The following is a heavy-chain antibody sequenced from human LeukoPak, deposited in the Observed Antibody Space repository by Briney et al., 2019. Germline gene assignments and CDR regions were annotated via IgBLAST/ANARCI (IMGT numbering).Heavy chain of an antibody. V-gene: IGHV3-21*01. CDR2: ISTNSNYI. Sequence: GGSLRLSCAASGFTFSTYNMNWVRQAPGKGLEWVTSISTNSNYIHYADSVKGRFTISRDNAKNSLYLQMNSLRVEDTDVYYCARDVGASAPDAFDIWGQGTMVTVSS. D-gene: IGHD1-26*01. J-gene: IGHJ3*02. CDR3: ARDVGASAPDAFDI. CDR1: GFTFSTYN.